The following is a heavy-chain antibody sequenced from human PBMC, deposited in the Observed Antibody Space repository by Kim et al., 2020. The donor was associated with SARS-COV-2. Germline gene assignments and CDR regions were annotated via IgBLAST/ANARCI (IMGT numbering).Heavy chain of an antibody. Sequence: ASVKVSCKASGYTFTSYAMHWVRQAPGQRLEWMGLINAGYGNTKYSQKFQGRVTITRDTSASTAYMELISLRSEDTAVYYCARDPRITIFGVSPYYDYAMDVWGQGTTVTVSS. V-gene: IGHV1-3*01. CDR2: INAGYGNT. J-gene: IGHJ6*02. CDR1: GYTFTSYA. D-gene: IGHD3-3*01. CDR3: ARDPRITIFGVSPYYDYAMDV.